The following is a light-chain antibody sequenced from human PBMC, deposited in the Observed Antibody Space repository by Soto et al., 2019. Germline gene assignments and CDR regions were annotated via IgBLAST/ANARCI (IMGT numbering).Light chain of an antibody. CDR1: QNINNY. CDR3: QQYENLPT. Sequence: DVHLTQSPSSLSXSVXXXXGXXCQASQNINNYLNWYQQKPGRAPKLLIYDASNLEAGVPSRFRGSGSGTDFTFTISRLQPEDIATYYCQQYENLPTFGQGTRLEI. V-gene: IGKV1-33*01. J-gene: IGKJ5*01. CDR2: DAS.